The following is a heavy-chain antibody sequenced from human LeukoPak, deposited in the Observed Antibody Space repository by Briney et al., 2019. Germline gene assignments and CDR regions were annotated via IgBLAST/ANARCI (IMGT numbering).Heavy chain of an antibody. J-gene: IGHJ4*02. V-gene: IGHV3-66*01. CDR2: IYSGGST. CDR3: ARDRRLGELSLLFDY. Sequence: GGSLRLSCAASGFTVSSNYMSWVRQAPGKGLEWVSVIYSGGSTYYADSVKGRFTISRDNSKNTLYLQMNSLRAEDTAVYYCARDRRLGELSLLFDYWGQGTLVTVSS. CDR1: GFTVSSNY. D-gene: IGHD3-16*02.